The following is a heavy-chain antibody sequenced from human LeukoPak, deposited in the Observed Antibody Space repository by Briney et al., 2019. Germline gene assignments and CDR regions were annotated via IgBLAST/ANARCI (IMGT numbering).Heavy chain of an antibody. CDR3: ARRSIAAAPGVDP. D-gene: IGHD6-13*01. CDR1: GGSFSGYY. J-gene: IGHJ5*02. Sequence: PSETLSLTCAVYGGSFSGYYWSWIRQPPGKGLEWIGEINHSGSTNYNPSLKSRVTISVDTSKNQFSLKLSSVTAADTAVYYCARRSIAAAPGVDPWGQGTLVTVSS. V-gene: IGHV4-34*01. CDR2: INHSGST.